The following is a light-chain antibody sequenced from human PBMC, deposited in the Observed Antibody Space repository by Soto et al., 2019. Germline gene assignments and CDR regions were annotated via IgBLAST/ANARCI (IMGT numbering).Light chain of an antibody. CDR1: QSIASY. J-gene: IGKJ5*01. CDR2: DAS. CDR3: QQRSNWPT. V-gene: IGKV3-11*01. Sequence: EIVLTPSPANLSLSPGEGATLSCRASQSIASYLAWYQQKPGQAPRLLFYDASNRATGIPARFSGSGSGTDFTLTISSLAPEDSAFYYCQQRSNWPTFGQGTRLEI.